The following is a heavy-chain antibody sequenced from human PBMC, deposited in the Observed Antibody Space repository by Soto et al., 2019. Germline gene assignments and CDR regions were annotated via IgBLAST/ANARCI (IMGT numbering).Heavy chain of an antibody. CDR1: GGSISSGAYY. Sequence: SETLSLTCTVSGGSISSGAYYWSWIRQHPGKGLEWIGYIYYSGSTYYNPSLKSRVTISVDTSKNQFSLKLSSVTAADTAVYYCARAWSATGYFDYWGQGTLVTVSS. CDR3: ARAWSATGYFDY. CDR2: IYYSGST. D-gene: IGHD2-15*01. J-gene: IGHJ4*02. V-gene: IGHV4-31*03.